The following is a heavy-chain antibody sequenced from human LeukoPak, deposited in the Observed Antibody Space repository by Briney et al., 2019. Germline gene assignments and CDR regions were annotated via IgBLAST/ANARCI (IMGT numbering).Heavy chain of an antibody. J-gene: IGHJ3*02. Sequence: SETLSLTCTVSGGSIISSSTYYWGWIRQPPGKGLEWIGYIYHIGSTYYNPSLKSRVTISVDTSKNQFSLKLSSVTAADTAVYYCARDRGYGGHRDAFDIWGQGTKVTVSS. CDR1: GGSIISSSTYY. CDR2: IYHIGST. CDR3: ARDRGYGGHRDAFDI. V-gene: IGHV4-39*07. D-gene: IGHD4-23*01.